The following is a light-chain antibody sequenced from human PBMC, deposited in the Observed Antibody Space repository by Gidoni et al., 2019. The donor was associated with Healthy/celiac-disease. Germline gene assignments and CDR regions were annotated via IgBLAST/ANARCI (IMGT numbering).Light chain of an antibody. V-gene: IGKV3-20*01. Sequence: EIVLTQSPGTLSLSPGERATLSCRASQSVSSSYLAWYQQKPGQAPSLLIYGASSRATGIPDSFSGCVSGTDFPLTISRLEPEDFAVYYCQQYGSSPPAWTFGQGTKVEIK. CDR2: GAS. J-gene: IGKJ1*01. CDR3: QQYGSSPPAWT. CDR1: QSVSSSY.